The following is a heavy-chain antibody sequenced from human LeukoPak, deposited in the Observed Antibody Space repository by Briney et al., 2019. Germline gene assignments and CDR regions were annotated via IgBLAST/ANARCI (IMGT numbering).Heavy chain of an antibody. D-gene: IGHD3-16*01. CDR3: ARDLRGYYFDY. J-gene: IGHJ4*02. V-gene: IGHV4-61*08. Sequence: SETLSLTCTVSGGSISSGGYYWSWIRQHPGKGLEWIGYIYYSGSTNYNPSLKSRVTMSVDTSKNQFSLKLSSVTAADTAVYYCARDLRGYYFDYWGQGTLVTVSS. CDR1: GGSISSGGYY. CDR2: IYYSGST.